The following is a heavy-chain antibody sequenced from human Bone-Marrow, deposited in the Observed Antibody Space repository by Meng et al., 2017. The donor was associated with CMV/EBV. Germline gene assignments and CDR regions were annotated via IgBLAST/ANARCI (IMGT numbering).Heavy chain of an antibody. Sequence: GESLKISCAASGFTVSSNYMSWVRQAPGKGLEWVSVIYSGGSTYYADSVKGRFTISGDNSKNTLYLQMNSLRAEDTAVYYCARVSYDFWSGYSAHLHTDYGMDVWGQGTTVTVSS. V-gene: IGHV3-66*02. D-gene: IGHD3-3*01. J-gene: IGHJ6*02. CDR3: ARVSYDFWSGYSAHLHTDYGMDV. CDR1: GFTVSSNY. CDR2: IYSGGST.